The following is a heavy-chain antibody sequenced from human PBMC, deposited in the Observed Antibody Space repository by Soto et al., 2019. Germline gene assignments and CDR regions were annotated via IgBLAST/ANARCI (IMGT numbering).Heavy chain of an antibody. CDR1: GGSFGTNY. J-gene: IGHJ5*02. CDR3: AIDSAGRGPFDP. V-gene: IGHV4-59*13. Sequence: SETLSLTCTISGGSFGTNYWSWIRQAPGKGLEWIGYTYYTGSTKYNPSLKSRATISVDMSNNQFSLTLNSAAAADTAVYYCAIDSAGRGPFDPWGQGILVTVSS. D-gene: IGHD3-10*01. CDR2: TYYTGST.